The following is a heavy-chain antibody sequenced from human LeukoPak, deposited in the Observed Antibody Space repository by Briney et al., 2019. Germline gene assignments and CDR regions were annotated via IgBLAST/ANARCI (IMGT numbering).Heavy chain of an antibody. CDR2: INPNSGGT. CDR1: GGTFSSYA. Sequence: ASVTVSCKASGGTFSSYAISWVRQAPGQGLEWMGWINPNSGGTNYAQKFQGRVTMTRDTSISTAYMELSRLRSDDTAVYYCARELLLWFGESPMSGYYGMDVWGQGTTVTVSS. V-gene: IGHV1-2*02. CDR3: ARELLLWFGESPMSGYYGMDV. J-gene: IGHJ6*02. D-gene: IGHD3-10*01.